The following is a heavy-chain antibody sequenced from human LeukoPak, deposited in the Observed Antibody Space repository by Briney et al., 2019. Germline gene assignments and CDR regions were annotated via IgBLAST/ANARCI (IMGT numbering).Heavy chain of an antibody. V-gene: IGHV3-30-3*01. D-gene: IGHD3-10*01. CDR2: VSYDGSNK. Sequence: PGGSLRLSCAASGFTFSSYAMHWVRQAPGKGLEWVAVVSYDGSNKYYADSVKGRFTISRDNSKNTLYLQMNSLRAEDTAVYYCARGKSGNFDYWGQGTLVTVSS. CDR1: GFTFSSYA. J-gene: IGHJ4*02. CDR3: ARGKSGNFDY.